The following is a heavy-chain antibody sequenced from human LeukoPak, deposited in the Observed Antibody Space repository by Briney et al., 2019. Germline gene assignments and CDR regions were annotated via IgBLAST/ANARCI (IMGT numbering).Heavy chain of an antibody. CDR1: GFTFSSYA. V-gene: IGHV3-23*01. J-gene: IGHJ4*02. CDR2: ISGSGGST. D-gene: IGHD6-6*01. CDR3: AKGRVAARSVYYFDY. Sequence: SGGSLRLSCAASGFTFSSYAMSWVRQAPGKGLEWVSAISGSGGSTYYADSVKGRFTISRDNSKNTLYLQMNSLRAEDTAVYYCAKGRVAARSVYYFDYWGQGTLVTVSS.